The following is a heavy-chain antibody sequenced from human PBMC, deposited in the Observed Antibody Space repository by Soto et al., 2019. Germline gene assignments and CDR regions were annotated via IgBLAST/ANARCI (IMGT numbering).Heavy chain of an antibody. CDR3: ARTVLVARWGNWFDP. Sequence: EVQLLESGGGLVQPGGSLRLSCAASGFTFSSYAMSWVRQAPGKGLEWVSAISGSGGSTYYADSVKGRFTISRDNSKNTLYLQMNSLRVEDTAVYYCARTVLVARWGNWFDPWGQGTLVTVSS. D-gene: IGHD5-12*01. CDR1: GFTFSSYA. J-gene: IGHJ5*02. CDR2: ISGSGGST. V-gene: IGHV3-23*01.